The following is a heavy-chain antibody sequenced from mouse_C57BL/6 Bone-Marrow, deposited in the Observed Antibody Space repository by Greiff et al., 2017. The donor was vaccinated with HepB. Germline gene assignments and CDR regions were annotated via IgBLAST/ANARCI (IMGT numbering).Heavy chain of an antibody. J-gene: IGHJ1*03. Sequence: EVQLQQSGPELVKPGASVKIPCKASGYTFTDYNMDWVKQSHGKSLEWIGDINPNNGGTIYNQKFKGKATLTVDKSSSTAYMELRSLTSEDTAVYYCARWCSRTSYWYFDVWGTGTTVTVSS. V-gene: IGHV1-18*01. CDR3: ARWCSRTSYWYFDV. D-gene: IGHD1-1*01. CDR2: INPNNGGT. CDR1: GYTFTDYN.